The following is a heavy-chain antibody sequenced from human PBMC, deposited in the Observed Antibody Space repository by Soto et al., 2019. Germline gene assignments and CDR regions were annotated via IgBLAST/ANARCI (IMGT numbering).Heavy chain of an antibody. CDR1: GGTFSSYA. Sequence: QVQLVQSGAEVKKPGSSVKVSCKASGGTFSSYAISWVRQAPGQGLEWMGGIIAIFGTANYAQKFQGRVTITADESTSTAYMELSSLRSEDTAVYYCASPPRGCSSTSCYIDYYYGMDVWGQGTTVTVSS. CDR2: IIAIFGTA. J-gene: IGHJ6*02. V-gene: IGHV1-69*01. CDR3: ASPPRGCSSTSCYIDYYYGMDV. D-gene: IGHD2-2*02.